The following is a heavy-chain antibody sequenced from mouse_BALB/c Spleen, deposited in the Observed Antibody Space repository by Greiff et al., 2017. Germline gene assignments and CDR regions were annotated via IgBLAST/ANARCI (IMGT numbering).Heavy chain of an antibody. Sequence: EVQLQESGPGLVKPSQSLSLTCSVTGYSITSGYYWNWIRQFPGNKLEWMGYISYDGSNNYNPSLKNRISITRDTSKNQFFLKLNSVTTEDTATYYCAREAVYYGYAMDYWGQGTSVTVSS. J-gene: IGHJ4*01. CDR2: ISYDGSN. D-gene: IGHD1-1*01. CDR3: AREAVYYGYAMDY. V-gene: IGHV3-6*02. CDR1: GYSITSGYY.